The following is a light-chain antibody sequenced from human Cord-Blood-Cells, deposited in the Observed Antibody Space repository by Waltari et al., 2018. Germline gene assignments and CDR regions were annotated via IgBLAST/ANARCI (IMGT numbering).Light chain of an antibody. CDR1: SSDVGGYNY. J-gene: IGLJ2*01. CDR2: DVS. CDR3: SSYTSSSTVV. Sequence: QSALTQPASVSGSPGPSITIACTGTSSDVGGYNYVSCYQQHPGTAPKLMIYDVSNRPSGVCNRFSGSKSGNTASLTISGLQAEDEDAYYCSSYTSSSTVVFGGGTKLTVL. V-gene: IGLV2-14*01.